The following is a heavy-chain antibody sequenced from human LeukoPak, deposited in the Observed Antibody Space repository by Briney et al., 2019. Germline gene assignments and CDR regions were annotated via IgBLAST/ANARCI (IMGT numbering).Heavy chain of an antibody. CDR2: IYSAGTT. Sequence: PSETLSLTCTVSGGSMGSYYWAWIRQPAGKGLEWIGRIYSAGTTTYNPALKSRVTMSIDMSKNQFSLTLRSMTAADTAVYYCAREKAWLDPWGQGTLVTVSS. J-gene: IGHJ5*02. V-gene: IGHV4-4*07. CDR3: AREKAWLDP. D-gene: IGHD5-12*01. CDR1: GGSMGSYY.